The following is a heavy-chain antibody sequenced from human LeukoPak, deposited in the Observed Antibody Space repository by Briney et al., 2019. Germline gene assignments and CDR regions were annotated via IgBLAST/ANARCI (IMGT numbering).Heavy chain of an antibody. CDR1: GFTFSSSW. CDR2: IKQDGSEK. Sequence: GGSLRLSCAASGFTFSSSWMSWVRQAPGKGLEWVANIKQDGSEKYYVDSVKGRFTISRDNARNSLYLQMNSLRAEDTAVYYCARDRFRVDTPAQAAFDIWGQGTMVTVSS. D-gene: IGHD3-3*01. J-gene: IGHJ3*02. CDR3: ARDRFRVDTPAQAAFDI. V-gene: IGHV3-7*01.